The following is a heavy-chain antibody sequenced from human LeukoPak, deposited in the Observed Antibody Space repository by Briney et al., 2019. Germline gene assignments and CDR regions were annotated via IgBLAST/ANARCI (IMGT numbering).Heavy chain of an antibody. V-gene: IGHV1-46*01. J-gene: IGHJ6*03. CDR1: GYTFTSYY. Sequence: ASVKVSCKASGYTFTSYYMHWVRQAPGQGLEWMGIINPSGGSISYAQTFQGRVTMTRDMSTSTVYMELSSLRSEDTAVYYCARSGYSSGWYETRDYYYMDVWGKGTTVTVSS. CDR2: INPSGGSI. D-gene: IGHD6-19*01. CDR3: ARSGYSSGWYETRDYYYMDV.